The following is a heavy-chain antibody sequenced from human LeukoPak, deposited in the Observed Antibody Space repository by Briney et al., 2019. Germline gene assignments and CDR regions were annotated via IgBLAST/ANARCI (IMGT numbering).Heavy chain of an antibody. D-gene: IGHD5-18*01. CDR3: ARARGGYSYGSFDY. J-gene: IGHJ4*02. V-gene: IGHV3-64*01. Sequence: LPGGSLRLSCAGSGFVFSTYDVVWVRRAPGEGLEYVTAYSSNWCSIFYANSVKGSFTISRDNSKNTMYLQMGSLRAKDMAVYYCARARGGYSYGSFDYWGQGTLVTVSS. CDR2: YSSNWCSI. CDR1: GFVFSTYD.